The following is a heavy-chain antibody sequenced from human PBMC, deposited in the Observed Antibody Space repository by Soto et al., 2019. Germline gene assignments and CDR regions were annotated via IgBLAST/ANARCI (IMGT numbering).Heavy chain of an antibody. CDR2: ISAYNGNT. V-gene: IGHV1-18*01. Sequence: ASVKVSCKASGYTFTSYGISWVRQAPGQGLEWMGWISAYNGNTNYAQKLQGRVTMTTDTSTSTAYMELRSLRSDDTAVYYCARVEVVAATQYYFDYWGQGTLVTVSS. J-gene: IGHJ4*02. CDR3: ARVEVVAATQYYFDY. D-gene: IGHD2-15*01. CDR1: GYTFTSYG.